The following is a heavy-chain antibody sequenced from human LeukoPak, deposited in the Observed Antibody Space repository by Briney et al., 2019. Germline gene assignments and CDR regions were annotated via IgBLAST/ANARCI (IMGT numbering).Heavy chain of an antibody. V-gene: IGHV1-69*13. J-gene: IGHJ6*02. Sequence: GASVTVSCTASGGTFSSYAISWVRQAPGQGLEWMGGIIPIFGTANYAQKFQGRVTITADESTSTAYMELSSLRSEDTAVYYCARRTLGGYYYYGMDVWGQGTTVTVSS. CDR2: IIPIFGTA. CDR1: GGTFSSYA. CDR3: ARRTLGGYYYYGMDV. D-gene: IGHD3-16*01.